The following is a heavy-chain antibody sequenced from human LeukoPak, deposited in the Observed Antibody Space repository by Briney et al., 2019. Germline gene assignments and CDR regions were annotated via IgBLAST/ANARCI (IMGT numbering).Heavy chain of an antibody. V-gene: IGHV3-21*01. CDR2: ISSSSSYI. CDR3: ARDRSSGYLDY. CDR1: GFTFSSYS. J-gene: IGHJ4*02. Sequence: GGSLRLSCAASGFTFSSYSMNWVRQAPGKGLEWVPSISSSSSYIYYADSVKGRFTISRDNAKNSLYLQMNSLRAEDTAVYYCARDRSSGYLDYWGQGTLVTVSS. D-gene: IGHD3-22*01.